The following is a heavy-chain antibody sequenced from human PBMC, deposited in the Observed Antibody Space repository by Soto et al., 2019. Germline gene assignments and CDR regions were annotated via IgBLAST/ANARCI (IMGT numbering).Heavy chain of an antibody. CDR3: AKGSEWLVTWDVDY. J-gene: IGHJ4*02. Sequence: QVQLVESGGGVVQPGTSLKLSCSASAFAFSDYGVHWVRQTPGRGLEWVASISYDETATYYSDSVKGRFTISRDNAKNTLFLLLNSLRTEDTAMYYCAKGSEWLVTWDVDYWGQGTLVTVSS. V-gene: IGHV3-30*18. CDR2: ISYDETAT. CDR1: AFAFSDYG. D-gene: IGHD6-19*01.